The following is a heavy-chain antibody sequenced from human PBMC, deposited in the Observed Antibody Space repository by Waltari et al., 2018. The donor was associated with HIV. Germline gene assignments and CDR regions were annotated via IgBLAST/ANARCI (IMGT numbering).Heavy chain of an antibody. J-gene: IGHJ6*02. CDR2: IYHSGNT. CDR3: ARVPIAAAGAGYYYYGMDV. Sequence: QVQLQESGPGLVKPSETLSLTCTVSGYSISSGYYWGWIRQPPGKGLEWIGSIYHSGNTYYNPSLKSRVTISVDTSKNQFSLKLSSVTAADTAVYYCARVPIAAAGAGYYYYGMDVWGQGTTVTVSS. CDR1: GYSISSGYY. V-gene: IGHV4-38-2*02. D-gene: IGHD6-13*01.